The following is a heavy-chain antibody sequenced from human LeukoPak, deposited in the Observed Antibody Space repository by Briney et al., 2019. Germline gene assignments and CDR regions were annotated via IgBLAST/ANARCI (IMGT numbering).Heavy chain of an antibody. CDR2: INPNSGGT. J-gene: IGHJ4*02. V-gene: IGHV1-2*02. CDR3: ARGYCSGGSCYYDY. Sequence: ASVKVSCKASGYTSTGYYMHWVRQAPGQGLEWMGWINPNSGGTNYAQKFQGRVTMTRDTSISTAYMELSRLRSDDTAVYYCARGYCSGGSCYYDYWGQGTLVTVSS. CDR1: GYTSTGYY. D-gene: IGHD2-15*01.